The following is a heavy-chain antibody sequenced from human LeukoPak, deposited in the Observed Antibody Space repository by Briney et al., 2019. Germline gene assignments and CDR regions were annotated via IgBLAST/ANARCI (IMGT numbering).Heavy chain of an antibody. D-gene: IGHD2-2*01. CDR3: AHASTSGLDHFDS. J-gene: IGHJ4*02. V-gene: IGHV3-23*01. CDR1: GFTLSSYA. Sequence: GGSLRLSCAASGFTLSSYAMNWVRQAPGKGLKWASSISGSGSTTYSADSVRGRFTISRDNSKNSLYLQMDSLRAEDAAVYYCAHASTSGLDHFDSSGPRTLVTVSS. CDR2: ISGSGSTT.